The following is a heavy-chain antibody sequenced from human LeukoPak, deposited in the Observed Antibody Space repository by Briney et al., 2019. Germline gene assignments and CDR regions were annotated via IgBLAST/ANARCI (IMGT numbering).Heavy chain of an antibody. CDR3: ARGGPNWNYPIKFDY. CDR2: IYTSGST. Sequence: SETLSLTCTVSGGSISSGSYYWSWIRQPAGKGLEWIGRIYTSGSTNYNPSLKSRVTISVDTSKNQFSLKLSSVTAADTAVYYCARGGPNWNYPIKFDYWGQGTLVTVSS. CDR1: GGSISSGSYY. V-gene: IGHV4-61*02. D-gene: IGHD1-7*01. J-gene: IGHJ4*02.